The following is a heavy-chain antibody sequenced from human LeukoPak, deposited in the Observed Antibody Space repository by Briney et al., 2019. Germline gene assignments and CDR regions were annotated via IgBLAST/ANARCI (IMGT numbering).Heavy chain of an antibody. J-gene: IGHJ3*02. Sequence: GGSLRLSCAASGFTFSSYAMSWVRQAPGKGLEWVSAISGSGGSTYYADSVKGRFTISRDNSKNTLYLQMNSLRAEDTAVYYCAKRDALGYYDSSGYYREGNAFDIWGQGTMVTVSS. CDR2: ISGSGGST. CDR1: GFTFSSYA. CDR3: AKRDALGYYDSSGYYREGNAFDI. V-gene: IGHV3-23*01. D-gene: IGHD3-22*01.